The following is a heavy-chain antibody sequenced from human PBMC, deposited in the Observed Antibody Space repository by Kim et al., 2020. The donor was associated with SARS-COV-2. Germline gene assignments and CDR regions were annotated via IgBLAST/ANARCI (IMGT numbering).Heavy chain of an antibody. D-gene: IGHD2-2*01. J-gene: IGHJ4*02. CDR1: GIPFANAW. CDR2: IKSKTDGGTA. V-gene: IGHV3-15*01. CDR3: TTVSMR. Sequence: GGSLRLSCAVSGIPFANAWMNWVRQTPGKGLEWIGRIKSKTDGGTADYAAPVKGRFTISRDDSKNTLLLLMSSLKTEDSGVYYCTTVSMRWGQGTLVTVSS.